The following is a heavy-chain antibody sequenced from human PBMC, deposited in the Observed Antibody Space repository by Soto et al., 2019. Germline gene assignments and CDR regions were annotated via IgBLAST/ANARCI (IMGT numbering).Heavy chain of an antibody. CDR2: INAGNGNT. J-gene: IGHJ2*01. V-gene: IGHV1-3*01. CDR1: GYTFTSYA. Sequence: QVQLVQSGAEVKKPGPSVKVSCKASGYTFTSYAMHWVRQAPGQRLEWMGWINAGNGNTKYSQKFQGSVTITRDTSATPAYMELSSLRSEDTAVYYCARGGSLYWYFDLWGRGTLVTVSS. CDR3: ARGGSLYWYFDL. D-gene: IGHD1-26*01.